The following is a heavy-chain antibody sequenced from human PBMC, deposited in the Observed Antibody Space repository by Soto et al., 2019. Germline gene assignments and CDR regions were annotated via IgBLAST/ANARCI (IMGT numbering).Heavy chain of an antibody. CDR1: GFTFSSYA. V-gene: IGHV3-30-3*01. CDR2: ISYDGSNK. D-gene: IGHD3-10*01. CDR3: ARGAFWFGELLGSYYYYYGMDV. Sequence: PGGSLRLSCAASGFTFSSYAMHWVRQAPGKGLEWVAVISYDGSNKYYADSVKGRFTISRDNSKNTLYLQMNSLRAEDTAVYYCARGAFWFGELLGSYYYYYGMDVWGQGTTVTVSS. J-gene: IGHJ6*02.